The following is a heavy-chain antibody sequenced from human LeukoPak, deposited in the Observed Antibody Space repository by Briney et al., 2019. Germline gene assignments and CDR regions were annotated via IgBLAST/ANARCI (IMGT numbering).Heavy chain of an antibody. J-gene: IGHJ4*02. V-gene: IGHV4-31*03. CDR2: IYYSGST. CDR1: GGSISSGGYY. CDR3: ARFSVGVVITIFDY. Sequence: SETLSLTCTVSGGSISSGGYYWSWIRQHPGKGLEWIGYIYYSGSTYYNPSLKSRVTISVDTSKNQFSLKLSSVTAADAAVYYCARFSVGVVITIFDYWGQGTLVTVSS. D-gene: IGHD3-22*01.